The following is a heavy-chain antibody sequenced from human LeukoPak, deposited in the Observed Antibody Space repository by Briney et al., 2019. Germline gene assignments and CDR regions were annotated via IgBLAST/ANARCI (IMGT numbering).Heavy chain of an antibody. CDR3: ARGYGDYGKYCFDY. CDR2: ISSGSGYI. V-gene: IGHV3-21*01. J-gene: IGHJ4*02. Sequence: GGSLRLSCAASGFTFSTYTMNWVRRAPGKGLEWVSSISSGSGYIYYADSVKGRFTISRDNAKSSLYLQMNSLRAEDTAVYYCARGYGDYGKYCFDYWGQGTLVTVSS. D-gene: IGHD4-17*01. CDR1: GFTFSTYT.